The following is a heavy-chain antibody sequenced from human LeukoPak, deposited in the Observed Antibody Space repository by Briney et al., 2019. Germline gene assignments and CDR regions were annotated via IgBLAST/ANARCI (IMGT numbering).Heavy chain of an antibody. CDR1: GYTFTGSY. D-gene: IGHD1-26*01. J-gene: IGHJ6*03. Sequence: GASVKVSCKASGYTFTGSYMNWVRQAPGQGLEWMGWINPNSGATKDAQKFQGRVTMTRDTSISTAYMELSRLRSDDTAVYYCARVNSSVGATGFYYYYYMDVWGKGTTVTVSS. CDR3: ARVNSSVGATGFYYYYYMDV. V-gene: IGHV1-2*02. CDR2: INPNSGAT.